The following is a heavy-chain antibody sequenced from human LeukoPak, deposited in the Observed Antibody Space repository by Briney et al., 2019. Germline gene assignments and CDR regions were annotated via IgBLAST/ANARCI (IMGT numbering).Heavy chain of an antibody. Sequence: PSETLSLTCAVYGGPFSGYYWSWIRQPPGKGLEWIGEINHSGSTNYNPSLKSRVTISVDTSKNQFSLKLSSVTAADTAVYYCARGRGDIVVVPAAGYWGQGTLVTVSS. J-gene: IGHJ4*02. V-gene: IGHV4-34*01. CDR1: GGPFSGYY. CDR3: ARGRGDIVVVPAAGY. D-gene: IGHD2-2*01. CDR2: INHSGST.